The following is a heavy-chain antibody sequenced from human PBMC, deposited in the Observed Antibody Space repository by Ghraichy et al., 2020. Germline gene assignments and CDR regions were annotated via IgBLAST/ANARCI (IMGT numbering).Heavy chain of an antibody. Sequence: GESLNISCETSGFTSSSYWMTWVRQGPGKGLEWVANINKDGSVTYYVDSVKGRFTIARDNARNSLFLQMNSLRDEDTAIYYCSRWFYYGSADYYYNDYWGQGTLVTVSS. CDR3: SRWFYYGSADYYYNDY. V-gene: IGHV3-7*03. D-gene: IGHD3-10*01. CDR1: GFTSSSYW. J-gene: IGHJ4*02. CDR2: INKDGSVT.